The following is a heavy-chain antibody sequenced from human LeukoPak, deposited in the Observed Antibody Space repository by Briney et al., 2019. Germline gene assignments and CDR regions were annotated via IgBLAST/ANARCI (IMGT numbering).Heavy chain of an antibody. CDR3: AKDFRIGYSAHFDY. Sequence: GGSLRLSCAASGFTFSSYTMNWVRQAPGKGLEWVSSISSSNTYIYYADSVKGRFSISRDNSKNTLYLQMDSLRGEDTAVYYCAKDFRIGYSAHFDYWGQGALVTVSS. CDR1: GFTFSSYT. D-gene: IGHD2-21*01. J-gene: IGHJ4*02. CDR2: ISSSNTYI. V-gene: IGHV3-21*04.